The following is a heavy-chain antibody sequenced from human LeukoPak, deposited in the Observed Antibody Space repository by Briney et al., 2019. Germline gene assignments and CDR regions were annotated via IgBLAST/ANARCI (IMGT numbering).Heavy chain of an antibody. D-gene: IGHD6-13*01. J-gene: IGHJ5*02. CDR3: ARGLAAAGRYWFDP. CDR1: GFTVSSNY. V-gene: IGHV3-48*01. CDR2: ISSSSSTI. Sequence: GGSLRLSCAASGFTVSSNYMSWVRQAPGKGLEWVSYISSSSSTIYYADSVKGRFTISRDNAKNSLYLQMNSLRAEDTAVYYCARGLAAAGRYWFDPWGQGTLVTVSS.